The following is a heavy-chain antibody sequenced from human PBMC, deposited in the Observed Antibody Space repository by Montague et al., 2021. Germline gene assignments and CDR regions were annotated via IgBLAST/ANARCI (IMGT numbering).Heavy chain of an antibody. D-gene: IGHD6-6*01. CDR3: ARYEVASSRSSIDY. V-gene: IGHV3-21*01. CDR2: IDSSSSYI. Sequence: SLRLSCAASGFTFSYYNMLWVRQAPGQGLQWVSSIDSSSSYIFYVDSLKGLFIISRDNAKNSLSLQINNLRADDTGVYYCARYEVASSRSSIDYWGRGTLVTVSS. CDR1: GFTFSYYN. J-gene: IGHJ4*02.